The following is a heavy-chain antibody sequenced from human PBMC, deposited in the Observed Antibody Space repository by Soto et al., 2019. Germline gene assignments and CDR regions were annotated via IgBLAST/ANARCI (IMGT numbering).Heavy chain of an antibody. CDR2: ISYDGSNK. CDR1: GFTFSSYG. Sequence: GGSLRLSCAASGFTFSSYGMHWVRQAPGKGLEWVAVISYDGSNKYYADSVKGRFTISRDNSKNTLYLQMNSLRAEETAVYYCAKESRIPYYYDSSGYYKPNRNRYYFDYWGQGTLVTVSS. V-gene: IGHV3-30*18. J-gene: IGHJ4*02. CDR3: AKESRIPYYYDSSGYYKPNRNRYYFDY. D-gene: IGHD3-22*01.